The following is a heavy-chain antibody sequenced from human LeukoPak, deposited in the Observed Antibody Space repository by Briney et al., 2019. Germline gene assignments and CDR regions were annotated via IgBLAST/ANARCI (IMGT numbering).Heavy chain of an antibody. CDR2: IIPIFGTA. CDR1: GGTFSSYA. Sequence: ASVKVSCKASGGTFSSYAISWVRQAPGQGLEWMGGIIPIFGTANYAQKFQGRVTITADESTSTAYMELSSLRSEDTAVYYCARVPCMVRGVIPACWRGRARTNGMDVWGQGTLVTVSS. V-gene: IGHV1-69*13. J-gene: IGHJ6*02. D-gene: IGHD3-10*01. CDR3: ARVPCMVRGVIPACWRGRARTNGMDV.